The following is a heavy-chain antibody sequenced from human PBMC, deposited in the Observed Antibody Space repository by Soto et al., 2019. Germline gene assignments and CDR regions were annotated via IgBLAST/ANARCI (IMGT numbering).Heavy chain of an antibody. Sequence: ASVKVSCKVSGYTLTELSMHWVRQAPGKGLEWMGGFDPEDGETIYAQKFQGRVTMTEDTSTDTAYMELSSLRSEDTAVYYCATAYGGVRFLEWLPYYMDVWGKGTTVTVSS. D-gene: IGHD3-3*01. CDR2: FDPEDGET. CDR1: GYTLTELS. CDR3: ATAYGGVRFLEWLPYYMDV. J-gene: IGHJ6*03. V-gene: IGHV1-24*01.